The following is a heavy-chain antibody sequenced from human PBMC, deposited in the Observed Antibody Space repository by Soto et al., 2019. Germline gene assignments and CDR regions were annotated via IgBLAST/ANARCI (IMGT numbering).Heavy chain of an antibody. V-gene: IGHV1-69*06. CDR3: ARDSYYDFWSGYYSFYYYGMDV. J-gene: IGHJ6*02. Sequence: SVKVSCKASGGTFSSYAISWVRQAPGQGLEWMGGIIPIFGTANYAQKFQGRVTITADKSTSTAYMELSSLRSGDTAVYYCARDSYYDFWSGYYSFYYYGMDVWG. CDR2: IIPIFGTA. CDR1: GGTFSSYA. D-gene: IGHD3-3*01.